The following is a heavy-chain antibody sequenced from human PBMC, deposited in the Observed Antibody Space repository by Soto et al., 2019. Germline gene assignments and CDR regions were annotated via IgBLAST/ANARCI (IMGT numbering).Heavy chain of an antibody. CDR3: ARARWYDAFDV. CDR1: GFFNSRGNY. V-gene: IGHV4-38-2*01. J-gene: IGHJ3*01. D-gene: IGHD2-15*01. CDR2: IFHGGNT. Sequence: SETLSPTCALSGFFNSRGNYCAWFRKPPGKGLEWIGSIFHGGNTYYNPSLKSRVTISVDMSKNQFSLKLNSVTAADTAVYYCARARWYDAFDVWGQGTVVTVS.